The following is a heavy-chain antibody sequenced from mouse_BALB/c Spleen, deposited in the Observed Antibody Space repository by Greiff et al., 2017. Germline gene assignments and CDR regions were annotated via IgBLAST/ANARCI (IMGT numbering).Heavy chain of an antibody. Sequence: QVQLKESGAELAKPGASVKMSCKASGYTFTSYWMHWVKQRPGQGLEWIGYINPSTGYTEYNQKFKDKATLTADKSSSTAYMQLSSLTSEDSAVYYCARRNSLVGSFDVWGAGTTVTVSS. CDR1: GYTFTSYW. J-gene: IGHJ1*01. CDR3: ARRNSLVGSFDV. D-gene: IGHD1-2*01. CDR2: INPSTGYT. V-gene: IGHV1-7*01.